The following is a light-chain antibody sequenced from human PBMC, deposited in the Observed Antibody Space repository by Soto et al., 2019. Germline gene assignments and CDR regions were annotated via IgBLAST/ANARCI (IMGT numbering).Light chain of an antibody. CDR3: QQYDHLPLMYT. V-gene: IGKV1-33*01. Sequence: DIQMTQSPSSLSASVGDRVTITCQSSQDISNYLNWYQQKPGKAPKLLIYDASNLETGVPSRFSGSGSGTEFTFTISSLQTEDIATYYGQQYDHLPLMYTFGQGTKLELK. J-gene: IGKJ2*01. CDR2: DAS. CDR1: QDISNY.